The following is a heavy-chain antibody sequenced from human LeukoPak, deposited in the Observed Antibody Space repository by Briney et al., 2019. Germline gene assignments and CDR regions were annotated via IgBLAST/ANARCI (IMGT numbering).Heavy chain of an antibody. CDR3: ARYDSGSFDY. Sequence: PGGSLRLSCAASGVTFSSYGMRWVRQAPGEGREWVVIISYDGSIKYFAYSVNGRFTISRENSKNTLFLQMNSLRAEDTAVYFCARYDSGSFDYWGQGTLVIVSS. J-gene: IGHJ4*02. CDR2: ISYDGSIK. CDR1: GVTFSSYG. D-gene: IGHD3-10*01. V-gene: IGHV3-30*03.